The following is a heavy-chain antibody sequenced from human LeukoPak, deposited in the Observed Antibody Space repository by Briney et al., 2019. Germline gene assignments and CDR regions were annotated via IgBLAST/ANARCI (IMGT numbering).Heavy chain of an antibody. Sequence: ASVKVSCKASGYTFTGQYMHWVRQAPGQGLEWMGWINPNSGGTRYAQKFQGRVTMTRDTSISTAYLELSRLTSDDTAVYYCARGAITGFDYWGQGTLVIVSS. J-gene: IGHJ4*02. CDR3: ARGAITGFDY. V-gene: IGHV1-2*02. CDR2: INPNSGGT. CDR1: GYTFTGQY. D-gene: IGHD1-26*01.